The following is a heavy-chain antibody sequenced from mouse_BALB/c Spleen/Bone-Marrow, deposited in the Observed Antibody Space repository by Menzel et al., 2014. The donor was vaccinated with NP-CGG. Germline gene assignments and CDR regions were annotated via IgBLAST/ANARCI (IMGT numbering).Heavy chain of an antibody. CDR2: ISDGGSYT. CDR3: ARGIRYYGSSYGYLDV. J-gene: IGHJ1*01. CDR1: GFIFSDYY. D-gene: IGHD1-1*01. Sequence: EVQGVESGGGLVKPGGSLKLSCAASGFIFSDYYMYWVRQTPEKRLEWVATISDGGSYTYYPDSVKGRFTISRYHAKNSLYLQMSSLKSEDTAMYYCARGIRYYGSSYGYLDVWGAGTAVTVSS. V-gene: IGHV5-4*02.